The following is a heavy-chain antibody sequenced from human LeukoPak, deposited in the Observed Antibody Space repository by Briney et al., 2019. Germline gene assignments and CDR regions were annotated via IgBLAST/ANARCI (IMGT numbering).Heavy chain of an antibody. V-gene: IGHV3-23*01. J-gene: IGHJ3*02. CDR2: ISGSGGST. CDR1: GLTFSTYA. CDR3: TKHRNAFDI. Sequence: GGSLRLSCEASGLTFSTYAVSWVRQAPGKGLEWVSAISGSGGSTSYADCVRGRFTISRDNSKNTVYLQMNSLRVEDTAVYYYTKHRNAFDIWGQGTMVTVSS.